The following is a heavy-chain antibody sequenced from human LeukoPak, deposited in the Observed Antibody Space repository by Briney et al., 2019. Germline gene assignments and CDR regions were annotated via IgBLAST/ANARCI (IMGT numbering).Heavy chain of an antibody. J-gene: IGHJ3*02. CDR1: GGSISSGGYY. D-gene: IGHD3-22*01. Sequence: PSETLSLTCTVSGGSISSGGYYWSWIRQPPGKGLEWIGYIYHSGSTNYNPSLKSRVTISVDTSKNQFSLKLSSVTAADTAVYYCARGKYYYDSSGYGAMREDAFDIWGQGTMVTVSS. CDR2: IYHSGST. V-gene: IGHV4-61*08. CDR3: ARGKYYYDSSGYGAMREDAFDI.